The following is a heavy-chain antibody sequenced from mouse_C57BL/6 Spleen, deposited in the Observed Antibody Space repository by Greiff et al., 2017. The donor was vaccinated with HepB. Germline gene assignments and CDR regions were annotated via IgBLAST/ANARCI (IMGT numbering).Heavy chain of an antibody. CDR3: ARPHGSIHYYAMDY. CDR1: GFTFSDYG. D-gene: IGHD1-1*01. CDR2: ISSGSSTI. Sequence: EVKVVESGGGLVKPGGSLKLSCAASGFTFSDYGMHWVRQAPEKGLEWVAYISSGSSTIYYADTVKGRFTISRDNAKNTLFLQMTSLRSEDTAMYYCARPHGSIHYYAMDYWGQGTSVTVSS. J-gene: IGHJ4*01. V-gene: IGHV5-17*01.